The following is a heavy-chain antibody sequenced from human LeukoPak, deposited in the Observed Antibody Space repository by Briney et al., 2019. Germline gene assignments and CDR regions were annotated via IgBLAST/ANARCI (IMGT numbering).Heavy chain of an antibody. CDR2: IYYSGST. CDR3: ARGVEMATVVDY. CDR1: GGSISSPY. Sequence: SETLSLTCTVSGGSISSPYWSWIRQPPGKGLEWIGYIYYSGSTNYNPSLKSRVTISVDTSNNQFSLKQSSVTAADTAVYYCARGVEMATVVDYWGQGTLVTVSS. V-gene: IGHV4-59*11. D-gene: IGHD5-24*01. J-gene: IGHJ4*02.